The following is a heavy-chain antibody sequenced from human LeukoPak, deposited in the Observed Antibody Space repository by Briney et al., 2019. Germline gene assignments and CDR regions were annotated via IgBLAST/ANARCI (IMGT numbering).Heavy chain of an antibody. CDR2: ISSSSSTI. D-gene: IGHD3-3*01. J-gene: IGHJ6*02. CDR1: GFTFSSYS. Sequence: GGSLRLSCAASGFTFSSYSMNWVRQAPGKGLEWVSYISSSSSTIYYADSVKGRFTISRDNAKNSLYLQMNSLRAEDTAVYYCARAVFEGPYYYGMDVWGQGTTVTVSS. V-gene: IGHV3-48*04. CDR3: ARAVFEGPYYYGMDV.